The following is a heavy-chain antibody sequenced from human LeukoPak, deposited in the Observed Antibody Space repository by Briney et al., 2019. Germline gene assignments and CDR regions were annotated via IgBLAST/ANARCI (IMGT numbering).Heavy chain of an antibody. Sequence: TGGSLRLSCAASGFTFSSYGMHWVRQAPGKGLEWVAVISYDGSNKYYADSVKGRFTISRDNSKNTLYLQMNSLRAEDTAVYYCAKYDNWFDPWGQGTLVTVSS. CDR1: GFTFSSYG. CDR3: AKYDNWFDP. CDR2: ISYDGSNK. V-gene: IGHV3-30*18. J-gene: IGHJ5*02.